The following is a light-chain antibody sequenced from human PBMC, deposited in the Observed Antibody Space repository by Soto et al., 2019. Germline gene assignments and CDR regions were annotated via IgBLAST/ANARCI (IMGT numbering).Light chain of an antibody. Sequence: VVLRLSPGTVSLSPGERATLSCRVSQSVSSSYLAWYQQKPGQAPRLLIYGASSRATGIPDRFSGSGSGTDFILTISRLEPEDFAVYYCQQYGSTPVTSGQGSKVDNK. CDR2: GAS. CDR3: QQYGSTPVT. J-gene: IGKJ1*01. V-gene: IGKV3-20*01. CDR1: QSVSSSY.